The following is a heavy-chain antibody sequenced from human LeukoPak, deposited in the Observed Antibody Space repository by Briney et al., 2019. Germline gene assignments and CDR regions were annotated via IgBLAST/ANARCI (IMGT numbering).Heavy chain of an antibody. CDR3: ARPIRN. Sequence: SETLSLTCTVSGGSISTSVYYWGWIRQPPGKGLEWIGNIYNSGITYYNPSLKSRVTISVDTSKNQFSLSLSSVTAADTAVYYCARPIRNWGQGTLVIVSS. CDR1: GGSISTSVYY. J-gene: IGHJ4*02. V-gene: IGHV4-39*07. CDR2: IYNSGIT.